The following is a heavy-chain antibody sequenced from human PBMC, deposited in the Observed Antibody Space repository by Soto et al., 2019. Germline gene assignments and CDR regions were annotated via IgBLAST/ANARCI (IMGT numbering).Heavy chain of an antibody. V-gene: IGHV3-23*01. CDR3: AKGYSYSYGYGMDV. CDR1: VFTFSSYA. D-gene: IGHD5-18*01. Sequence: GGSLRLSCAASVFTFSSYAMSWVRQAPGKGLEWVSAISGSGGSTYYADSVKGRFTISRDNSKNTLYLQMNSLRAEDTAVYYCAKGYSYSYGYGMDVWGQGTAVTVSS. J-gene: IGHJ6*02. CDR2: ISGSGGST.